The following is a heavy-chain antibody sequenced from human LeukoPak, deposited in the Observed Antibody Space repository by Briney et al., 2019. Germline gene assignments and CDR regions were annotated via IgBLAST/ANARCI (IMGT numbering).Heavy chain of an antibody. CDR2: INHSGST. CDR3: ARAQETVAIDY. J-gene: IGHJ4*02. D-gene: IGHD5-12*01. V-gene: IGHV4-39*07. CDR1: GGSISSSSYY. Sequence: PSETLSLTCTVSGGSISSSSYYWTWIRQPPGKGLEWIGEINHSGSTNYNPSLKSRVTVSVDTSKNQFSLKMRSVTAADTAVYYCARAQETVAIDYWGQGTLVTVSS.